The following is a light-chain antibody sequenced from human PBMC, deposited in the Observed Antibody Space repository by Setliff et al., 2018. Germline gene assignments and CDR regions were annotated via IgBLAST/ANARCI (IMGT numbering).Light chain of an antibody. CDR3: SSYTSRSQV. J-gene: IGLJ1*01. Sequence: QSVLAQPASVSGSPGQSITISCTGTSSDVGYHNYVSWYQQHPGKAPKLMIYEVGNRPSGVSNRFSGSKSGNTASLTISGLQAEDEADYYCSSYTSRSQVFGTGTKVTVL. CDR2: EVG. CDR1: SSDVGYHNY. V-gene: IGLV2-14*01.